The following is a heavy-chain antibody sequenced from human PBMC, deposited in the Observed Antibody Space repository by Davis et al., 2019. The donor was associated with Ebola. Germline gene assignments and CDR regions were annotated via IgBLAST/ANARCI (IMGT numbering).Heavy chain of an antibody. CDR2: IGGTGGST. V-gene: IGHV3-23*01. Sequence: GGSLRLSCAASGLTFSSSAMSWVRQAPGKGLEWVSVIGGTGGSTYYADSLRGRFTISRDNSKNTLYLQINSLTAEDTAVYYCAKGQGVRTNRPFDRWGQGTLVTVSS. CDR1: GLTFSSSA. CDR3: AKGQGVRTNRPFDR. D-gene: IGHD3-22*01. J-gene: IGHJ5*02.